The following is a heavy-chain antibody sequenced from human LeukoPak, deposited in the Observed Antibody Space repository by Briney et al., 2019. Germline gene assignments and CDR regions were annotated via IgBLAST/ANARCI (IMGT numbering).Heavy chain of an antibody. CDR3: ASGGRSRQRVGGYYYVPSYYYYGMDV. CDR2: INHSGSP. D-gene: IGHD3-22*01. CDR1: GGSFSGYY. Sequence: PSETLSLTCAVYGGSFSGYYWSWIRQPPGKGLEWIGAINHSGSPNYNPSLKSRVTISVDTSKNQFSLKLSSVTAADTAVYYCASGGRSRQRVGGYYYVPSYYYYGMDVWGQGTTVTVSS. V-gene: IGHV4-34*01. J-gene: IGHJ6*02.